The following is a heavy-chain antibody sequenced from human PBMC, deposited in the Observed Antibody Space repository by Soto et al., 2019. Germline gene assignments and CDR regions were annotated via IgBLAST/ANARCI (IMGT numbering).Heavy chain of an antibody. D-gene: IGHD1-7*01. CDR1: GYTFTSYG. Sequence: GASVKVSCKASGYTFTSYGISWVRQAPGQGLEWMGWISAYNGNTNYAQKLQGRVTMTTDTSTSTAYMELRSLRSDDTAVYYCARVGGITGTTFSSGFDYWGQGTLVTVSS. J-gene: IGHJ4*02. CDR3: ARVGGITGTTFSSGFDY. V-gene: IGHV1-18*01. CDR2: ISAYNGNT.